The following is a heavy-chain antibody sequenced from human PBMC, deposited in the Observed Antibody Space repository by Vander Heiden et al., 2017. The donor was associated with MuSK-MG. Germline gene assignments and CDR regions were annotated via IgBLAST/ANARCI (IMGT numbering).Heavy chain of an antibody. CDR1: VSTFSDYN. CDR3: ARDQPEYLWIKRGGFDI. Sequence: QLQLVESGGRLVKPGGPLRLSCPASVSTFSDYNMSWIRQAPGKGLEWISCISSSSSYTNYADTVKGRFTISRDNAKSSLYLQMNSLRAEDTAVYYCARDQPEYLWIKRGGFDIWGQGTMVTVSS. J-gene: IGHJ3*02. V-gene: IGHV3-11*06. CDR2: ISSSSSYT. D-gene: IGHD2-8*01.